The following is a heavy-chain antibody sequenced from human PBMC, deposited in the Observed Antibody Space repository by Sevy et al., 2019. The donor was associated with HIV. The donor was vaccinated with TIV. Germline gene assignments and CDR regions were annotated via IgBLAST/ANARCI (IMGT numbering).Heavy chain of an antibody. D-gene: IGHD3-10*01. J-gene: IGHJ6*02. CDR2: VSYDGSSK. V-gene: IGHV3-30*03. Sequence: GGSLRLSCVGSGFTFRNFGVHWLRQAPGKGLEWLSVVSYDGSSKYSVASVKGRFIVSRENSKNTRYLQMNRLGTEDTAVYYCARGGSGDYYYYGVDVWGQGTTVTVSS. CDR1: GFTFRNFG. CDR3: ARGGSGDYYYYGVDV.